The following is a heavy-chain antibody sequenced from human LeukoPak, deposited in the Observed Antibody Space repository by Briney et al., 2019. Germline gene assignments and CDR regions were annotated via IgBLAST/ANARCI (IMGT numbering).Heavy chain of an antibody. D-gene: IGHD1-26*01. J-gene: IGHJ4*02. CDR3: AIDSGLGPTWHPFDH. V-gene: IGHV1-2*02. CDR1: GYTFTDYY. CDR2: INPKSGGT. Sequence: GGSLRLSCKASGYTFTDYYMHWVRQAPGQGLEWMGWINPKSGGTNYAQKFRGRVTMTRDTSISTAYMELSGLRSDATAVYYCAIDSGLGPTWHPFDHWGQGTPVTVSS.